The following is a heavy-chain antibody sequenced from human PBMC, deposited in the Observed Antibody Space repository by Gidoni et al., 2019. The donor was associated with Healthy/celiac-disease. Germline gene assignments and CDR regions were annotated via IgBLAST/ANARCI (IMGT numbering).Heavy chain of an antibody. CDR2: IYTSGST. CDR1: GGSISSGSYY. J-gene: IGHJ2*01. V-gene: IGHV4-61*02. Sequence: QVQLQESGPGLVKPSQTLSLTCTVSGGSISSGSYYWSWIRQPAGKGLEWIGRIYTSGSTNYNPSRKSRVTISVDTSKNQFSLKLSSVTAADTAVYYCARIAGYSYGYDFWYFDLWGRGTLVTVSS. D-gene: IGHD5-18*01. CDR3: ARIAGYSYGYDFWYFDL.